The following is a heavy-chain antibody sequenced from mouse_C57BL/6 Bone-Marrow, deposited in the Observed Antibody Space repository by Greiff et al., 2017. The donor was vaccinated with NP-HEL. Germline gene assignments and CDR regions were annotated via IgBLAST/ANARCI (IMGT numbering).Heavy chain of an antibody. J-gene: IGHJ2*01. CDR2: ISDGGSYT. CDR1: GFTFSSYA. V-gene: IGHV5-4*01. CDR3: ARDPFDY. Sequence: DVQLVESGGGLVKPGGSLKLSCAASGFTFSSYAMSWVRQTPEKRLEWVATISDGGSYTYYPDNVKGRFTISRDSAKNNLYLQMSHLKSEDTAMYYCARDPFDYWGQGTTLTVSS.